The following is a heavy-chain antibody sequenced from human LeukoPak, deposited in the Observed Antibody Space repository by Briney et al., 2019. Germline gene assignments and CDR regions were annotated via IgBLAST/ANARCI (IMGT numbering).Heavy chain of an antibody. Sequence: SETLSLTCSVSHYSITSGYYWGWIRQPPGKGLEWIGNIYHSGSTFYNPSLKSRVTISVDASKNQFSLKLSSVTAADTAVYYCARVRCISTSCYEYNWFDPWGQGTLVTVSS. CDR1: HYSITSGYY. CDR2: IYHSGST. CDR3: ARVRCISTSCYEYNWFDP. V-gene: IGHV4-38-2*02. D-gene: IGHD2-2*01. J-gene: IGHJ5*02.